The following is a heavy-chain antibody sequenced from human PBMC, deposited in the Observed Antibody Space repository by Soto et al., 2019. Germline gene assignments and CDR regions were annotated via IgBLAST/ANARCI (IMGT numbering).Heavy chain of an antibody. V-gene: IGHV3-30*18. D-gene: IGHD3-10*01. J-gene: IGHJ4*02. CDR3: AKDGSLWFGELLRRYYFDY. Sequence: PGGSLRLSCAASGFTFSSYGMHWVRQAPGKGLEWVAVISYDGSNKYYADSVKGRFTISRDNSKNTLYLQMNSLRAEDTAVYYCAKDGSLWFGELLRRYYFDYWGQGTLVTVSS. CDR2: ISYDGSNK. CDR1: GFTFSSYG.